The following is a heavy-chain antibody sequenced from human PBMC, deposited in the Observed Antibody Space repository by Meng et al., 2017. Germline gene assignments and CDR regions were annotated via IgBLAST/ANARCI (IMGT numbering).Heavy chain of an antibody. V-gene: IGHV1-46*01. J-gene: IGHJ3*02. CDR3: ARDQQLALPPAWAAFDI. Sequence: ASVKVSCKASGYTFTSYGISWVRQAPGQGLEWMGIINPSGGSTSYAQKFPGRVTMTRDTSTSTVYMELSSLRSEDTAVYYCARDQQLALPPAWAAFDIWGQGTMVTVSS. D-gene: IGHD6-13*01. CDR2: INPSGGST. CDR1: GYTFTSYG.